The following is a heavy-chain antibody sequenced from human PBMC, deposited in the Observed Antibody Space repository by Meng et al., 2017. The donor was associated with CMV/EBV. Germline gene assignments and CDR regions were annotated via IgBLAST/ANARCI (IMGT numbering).Heavy chain of an antibody. J-gene: IGHJ4*02. V-gene: IGHV1-2*02. CDR3: ARGWWLQDLNFKY. CDR1: GYTFTGYY. Sequence: ASVKVSCKASGYTFTGYYMHWVRQAPGQGLEWMGWINPNSGGTNYAQKFQGRVTMTRDTSTSTAYMELSRLRSDDTAVYYCARGWWLQDLNFKYWGQGTLVTVSS. D-gene: IGHD5-24*01. CDR2: INPNSGGT.